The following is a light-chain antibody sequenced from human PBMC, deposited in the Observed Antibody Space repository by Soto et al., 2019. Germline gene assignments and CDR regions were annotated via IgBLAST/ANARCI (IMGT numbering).Light chain of an antibody. CDR2: EVN. J-gene: IGLJ1*01. CDR3: SSFAVSNSFV. V-gene: IGLV2-8*01. CDR1: SNDVGGYNY. Sequence: VLTQPPSASGSPGQSVTISCTGTSNDVGGYNYVSWYQQHPGKAPKLMIYEVNKRPSGVPDRFSGSKSGNTASLTVSGLQAEDEADYYCSSFAVSNSFVFGTGTKVTVL.